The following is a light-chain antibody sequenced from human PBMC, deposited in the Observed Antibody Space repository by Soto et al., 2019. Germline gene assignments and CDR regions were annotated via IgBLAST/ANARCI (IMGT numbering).Light chain of an antibody. CDR1: QNINGW. CDR3: QQYKDYWT. Sequence: DVQMTQSPSTLSASVGDRVTITCRASQNINGWLAWYQRKPGKAPKLLIHKTSNLESGVPLRFSGSGSGTGFTLTISSLQPDDFATYYCQQYKDYWTFGQGTKVDIK. V-gene: IGKV1-5*03. CDR2: KTS. J-gene: IGKJ1*01.